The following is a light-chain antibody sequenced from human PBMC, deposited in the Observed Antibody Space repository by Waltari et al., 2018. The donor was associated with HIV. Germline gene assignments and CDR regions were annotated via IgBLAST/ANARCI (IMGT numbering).Light chain of an antibody. J-gene: IGLJ2*01. CDR2: DNN. V-gene: IGLV1-51*01. Sequence: QSVLTQLPSVSAAQGQKVTISCSGSSSNIGNNYVSWYQQLPGTAPKLLIYDNNKRPSGIPDRFSGSKSGTSATLGITGLQTGDEADYYCGTWDSSLSASVVFGGGTKLTVL. CDR3: GTWDSSLSASVV. CDR1: SSNIGNNY.